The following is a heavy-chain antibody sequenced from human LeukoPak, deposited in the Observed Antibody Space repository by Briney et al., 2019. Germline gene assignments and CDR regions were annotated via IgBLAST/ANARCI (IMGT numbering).Heavy chain of an antibody. V-gene: IGHV3-23*01. CDR2: TSGNGGKT. D-gene: IGHD6-25*01. J-gene: IGHJ4*02. Sequence: PGGSLRLSCAASGFTFSTYAMSWVRQAPGKGLEWVSATSGNGGKTYYADSVKGRFTISGDNSKNTLYLQMSSLRAEDTAVYYCAKDGGYYFDYWGQGTLVTVSS. CDR3: AKDGGYYFDY. CDR1: GFTFSTYA.